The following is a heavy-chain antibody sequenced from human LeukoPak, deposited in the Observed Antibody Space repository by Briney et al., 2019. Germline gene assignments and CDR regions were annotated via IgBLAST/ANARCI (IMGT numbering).Heavy chain of an antibody. CDR2: IYTSEST. J-gene: IGHJ4*02. V-gene: IGHV4-61*02. Sequence: PSQTLSLTCTVSGGSIGSGSYYCSWIRQPAGKGLEWFGRIYTSESTNYNSYLKSRVTISVDTSKNQFTLKLSSVTAADTAVYYCARDSGSYDFWSGYADYWGQGTLVTVSS. CDR1: GGSIGSGSYY. CDR3: ARDSGSYDFWSGYADY. D-gene: IGHD3-3*01.